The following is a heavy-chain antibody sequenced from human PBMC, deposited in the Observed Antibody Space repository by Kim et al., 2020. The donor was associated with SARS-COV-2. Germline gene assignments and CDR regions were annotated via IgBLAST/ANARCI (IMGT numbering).Heavy chain of an antibody. J-gene: IGHJ6*02. Sequence: SVNGRFTISRDNSKNTLYLQMNSLRAEDTAVYYCAKVAAAGPYYYYGMDVWGQGTTVTVSS. CDR3: AKVAAAGPYYYYGMDV. D-gene: IGHD6-13*01. V-gene: IGHV3-23*01.